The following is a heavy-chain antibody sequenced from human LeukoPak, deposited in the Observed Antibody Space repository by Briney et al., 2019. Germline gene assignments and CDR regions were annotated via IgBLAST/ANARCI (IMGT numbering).Heavy chain of an antibody. CDR1: GGTFSSYA. D-gene: IGHD2-2*01. CDR3: ARGYCSSTSCLPGVY. CDR2: IIPILGIA. Sequence: SVKVSCKASGGTFSSYAISWVRQAPGQGLEWMGRIIPILGIANYAQKFQGRVIMTRDTSTSTVYMELISLRSEDTAVYYCARGYCSSTSCLPGVYWGQGTLVTVSS. J-gene: IGHJ4*02. V-gene: IGHV1-69*04.